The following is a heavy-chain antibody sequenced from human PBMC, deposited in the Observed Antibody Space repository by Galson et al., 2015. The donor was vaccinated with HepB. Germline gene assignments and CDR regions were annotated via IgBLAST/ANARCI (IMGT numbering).Heavy chain of an antibody. CDR3: ASSVRGIAAAVDY. V-gene: IGHV3-30-3*01. CDR1: GFTFSRYA. Sequence: SLRLSCATSGFTFSRYAMHWVRQAPGKGLEWVAVISFDGSNEYYADSVKGRFTISRDNSKNTLYLQMNSLRAEDTAVYYCASSVRGIAAAVDYWGQGTLVTVSS. D-gene: IGHD6-13*01. J-gene: IGHJ4*02. CDR2: ISFDGSNE.